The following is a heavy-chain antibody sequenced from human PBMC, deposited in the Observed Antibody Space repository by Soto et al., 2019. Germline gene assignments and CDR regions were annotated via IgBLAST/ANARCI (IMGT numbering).Heavy chain of an antibody. J-gene: IGHJ3*02. CDR1: GGTFSSYA. D-gene: IGHD6-19*01. V-gene: IGHV1-69*13. CDR3: ARSIAVVDDAFDS. CDR2: IIPIFGTP. Sequence: SSVKVSRKASGGTFSSYAMNWVRKAPGQGLVWMGGIIPIFGTPNYAQKFQGRVTITADESTSTAYMELSRLRSEDTAVYSCARSIAVVDDAFDSGRQGTMVTVSS.